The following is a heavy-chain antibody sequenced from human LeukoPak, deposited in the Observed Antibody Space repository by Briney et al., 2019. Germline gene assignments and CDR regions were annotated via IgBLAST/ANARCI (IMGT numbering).Heavy chain of an antibody. V-gene: IGHV3-49*03. D-gene: IGHD1-1*01. CDR1: GFTFGDYA. Sequence: GGSLRLSCTASGFTFGDYAMSWIRQAPGKGLEWVGFIRSKAYGETADYAASVKGRFTISRDDSKAIAYLQMNSLKTEDTAVYHCTRDRGAYNLYDYWGQGTLVTVSS. CDR2: IRSKAYGETA. CDR3: TRDRGAYNLYDY. J-gene: IGHJ4*02.